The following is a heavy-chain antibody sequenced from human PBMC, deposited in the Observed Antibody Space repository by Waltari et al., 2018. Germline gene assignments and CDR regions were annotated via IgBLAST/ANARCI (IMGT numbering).Heavy chain of an antibody. CDR3: ARDLRNYYGSSGYFDY. J-gene: IGHJ4*02. CDR1: GFTFSSYG. D-gene: IGHD3-22*01. CDR2: IWYDGSNK. Sequence: QVQLVESGGGVVQPGRSLRLSCAASGFTFSSYGMHWVRQAPGKGLEWVAVIWYDGSNKYYADAVKGRFTISRDNSKNTLYLQMNSLRAEDTAVYYCARDLRNYYGSSGYFDYWGQGTLVTVSS. V-gene: IGHV3-33*01.